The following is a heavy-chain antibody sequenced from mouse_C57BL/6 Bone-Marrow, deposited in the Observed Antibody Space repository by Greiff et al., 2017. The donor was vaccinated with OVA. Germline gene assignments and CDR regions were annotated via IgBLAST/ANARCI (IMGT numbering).Heavy chain of an antibody. Sequence: EVKLVESGGGLVKPGGSLKLSCAASGFTFSDYGMHWVRQAPEKGLGWVAYISSGSSTIYYADTVKGRFTISRDNAKNTLFLQMTSLRSEDTAMYYCARPDYYGSSYVYWYFDVWGTGTTVTVSS. D-gene: IGHD1-1*01. CDR1: GFTFSDYG. V-gene: IGHV5-17*01. CDR3: ARPDYYGSSYVYWYFDV. CDR2: ISSGSSTI. J-gene: IGHJ1*03.